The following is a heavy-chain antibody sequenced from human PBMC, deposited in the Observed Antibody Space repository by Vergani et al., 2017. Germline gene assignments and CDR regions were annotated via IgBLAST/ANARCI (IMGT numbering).Heavy chain of an antibody. V-gene: IGHV1-69*08. CDR2: IIPILGIA. CDR3: ARDSVASAAFDI. CDR1: GGTFSSYT. D-gene: IGHD6-19*01. J-gene: IGHJ3*02. Sequence: QVQLVQSGAEVKKPGSSVKVSCKASGGTFSSYTISWVRQAPGQGLEWMGRIIPILGIANYAQKFQGRVTLTADKSTSTAYMELSSLRSEDTAVYYCARDSVASAAFDIWGQGTMVTVSS.